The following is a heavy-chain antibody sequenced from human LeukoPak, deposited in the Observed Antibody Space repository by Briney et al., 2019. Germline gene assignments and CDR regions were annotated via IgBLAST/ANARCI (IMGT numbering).Heavy chain of an antibody. CDR2: IKSKTDGGTT. V-gene: IGHV3-15*01. CDR1: GFTFSNAW. Sequence: GGSLRLSCAASGFTFSNAWMSWVRQAPGKGLEWVGRIKSKTDGGTTDYAAPVKGRFTISRDDSKHTLYLQMNSLRAEDTAVYYCARVSVTQYFDYWGQGTLVTVSS. CDR3: ARVSVTQYFDY. D-gene: IGHD4-17*01. J-gene: IGHJ4*02.